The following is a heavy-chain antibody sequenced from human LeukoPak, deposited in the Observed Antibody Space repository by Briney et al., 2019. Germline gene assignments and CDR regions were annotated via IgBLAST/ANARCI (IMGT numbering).Heavy chain of an antibody. J-gene: IGHJ6*03. Sequence: SETLSLTCTVSGGSISSYYWSWLRQPPGKGLEWIGYIYYSGSTNYNPSLTSRVTISVDTSKNQFSLKLSSVTAADTAVYYCARESKLYSSGWYPYYYYMDVWGKGTTVTVSS. CDR3: ARESKLYSSGWYPYYYYMDV. D-gene: IGHD6-19*01. CDR2: IYYSGST. V-gene: IGHV4-59*01. CDR1: GGSISSYY.